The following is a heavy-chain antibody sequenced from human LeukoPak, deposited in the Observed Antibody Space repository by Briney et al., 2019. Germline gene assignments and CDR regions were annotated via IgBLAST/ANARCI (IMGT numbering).Heavy chain of an antibody. V-gene: IGHV4-59*11. J-gene: IGHJ6*03. Sequence: TSEPLSLTCTVSGGSINSQYWNWIQQPPGEGLEWIGNIYYSGSSDYNPSLKSRVTISVDTSNTQFSLNLSSVTAADTAVYYCATSAYYSYMDVWGNGTTVTVSS. CDR2: IYYSGSS. CDR3: ATSAYYSYMDV. CDR1: GGSINSQY.